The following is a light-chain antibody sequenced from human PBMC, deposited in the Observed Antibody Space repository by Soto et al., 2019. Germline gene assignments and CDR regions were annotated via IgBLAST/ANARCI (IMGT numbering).Light chain of an antibody. Sequence: QSALTQPASVSGSPGQSITISCTGTSSDVGGYNYVSWYQQHPGKAPKLMLYDVTNRPSGVSNRFSVSKSGNTASLTISGLQAEDEADYYCSSYTSSSTPLVFGGGTKLTVL. J-gene: IGLJ3*02. V-gene: IGLV2-14*01. CDR1: SSDVGGYNY. CDR3: SSYTSSSTPLV. CDR2: DVT.